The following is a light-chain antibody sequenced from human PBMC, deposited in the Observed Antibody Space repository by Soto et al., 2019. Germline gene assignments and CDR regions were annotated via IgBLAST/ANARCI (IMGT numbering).Light chain of an antibody. CDR3: CSYGGSRAV. J-gene: IGLJ7*01. Sequence: QSALTQPVSVSGSPGQSITISCTGTSSDVGSHNLVSWYQQHPGQAPKLMIYEVGKRPLGVSARFSASKSGNTASLTISGLQAEDEADYYSCSYGGSRAVFGGGTQLTVL. CDR2: EVG. CDR1: SSDVGSHNL. V-gene: IGLV2-23*02.